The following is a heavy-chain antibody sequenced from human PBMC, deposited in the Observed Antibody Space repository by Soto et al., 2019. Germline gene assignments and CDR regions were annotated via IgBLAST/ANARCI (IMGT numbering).Heavy chain of an antibody. CDR3: VKDPVLRYFDWPPPHAFDI. V-gene: IGHV3-64D*06. J-gene: IGHJ3*02. Sequence: PGGSLRLSCSASGFTFSSYAMHWVRQAPGKGLEYVSAISSNGGSTYYADSVKGRFTISRDNSKNTLYLQMSSLRAEDTAVYYSVKDPVLRYFDWPPPHAFDIWGQGTMVTVSS. CDR2: ISSNGGST. CDR1: GFTFSSYA. D-gene: IGHD3-9*01.